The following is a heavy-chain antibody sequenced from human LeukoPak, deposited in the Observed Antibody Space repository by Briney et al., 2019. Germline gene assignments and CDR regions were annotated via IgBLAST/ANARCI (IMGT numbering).Heavy chain of an antibody. CDR2: IYTSGST. V-gene: IGHV4-4*07. CDR3: ARLSYWNAFDI. D-gene: IGHD2-15*01. J-gene: IGHJ3*02. CDR1: GGSISSYY. Sequence: SETLSLTCTVSGGSISSYYWSWIRQPAGKGLEWIGRIYTSGSTNYNPSLKSRVTMSVDKSKNQFSLKLSYVTAADTAVYYCARLSYWNAFDIWGQGTMVTVSS.